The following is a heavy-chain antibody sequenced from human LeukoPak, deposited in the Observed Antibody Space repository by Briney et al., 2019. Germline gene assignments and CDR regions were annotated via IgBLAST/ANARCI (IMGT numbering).Heavy chain of an antibody. CDR1: GYTFTSYY. V-gene: IGHV1-46*01. Sequence: ASVKVSCKASGYTFTSYYMHWVRQAPGQGLEWMGIINPSGGSTSYAQKFQGRFTMTRDMSTSTVYMELSSLRSEDTAVYYCARELGYYDSSGHPPADYWGQGTLVTVSS. CDR3: ARELGYYDSSGHPPADY. CDR2: INPSGGST. D-gene: IGHD3-22*01. J-gene: IGHJ4*02.